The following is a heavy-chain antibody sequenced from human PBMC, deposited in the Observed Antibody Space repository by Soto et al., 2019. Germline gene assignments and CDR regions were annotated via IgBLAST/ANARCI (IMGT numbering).Heavy chain of an antibody. Sequence: PGGSLRLSCAASGFTFDDYAMHWVRQAPGKGLEWVSGISWNSGSIGYADSVKGRFTISRDNAKNSLYLQMNSRRAEDTALYYCAKDRAATPPDAFDIWGQGTMVTVSS. CDR1: GFTFDDYA. D-gene: IGHD2-2*01. V-gene: IGHV3-9*01. CDR3: AKDRAATPPDAFDI. CDR2: ISWNSGSI. J-gene: IGHJ3*02.